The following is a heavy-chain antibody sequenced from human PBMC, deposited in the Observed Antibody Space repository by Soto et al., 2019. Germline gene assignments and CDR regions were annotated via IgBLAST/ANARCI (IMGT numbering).Heavy chain of an antibody. Sequence: QVQLVQSGAEVKKPGSSVKVSCKASGGTFSSYTISWVRQAPGQGLEWMGWISAHNANTNYAQKFQGRVTMTTDTSTSTAHMELRSLRSDDTAVYYCATERLAYYFDTSGEDFDYWGQGTLVTVSS. D-gene: IGHD3-22*01. J-gene: IGHJ4*02. CDR1: GGTFSSYT. V-gene: IGHV1-18*01. CDR3: ATERLAYYFDTSGEDFDY. CDR2: ISAHNANT.